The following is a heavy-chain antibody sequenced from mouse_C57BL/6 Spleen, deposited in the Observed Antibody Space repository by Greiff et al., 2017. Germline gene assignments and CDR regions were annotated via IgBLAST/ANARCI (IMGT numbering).Heavy chain of an antibody. CDR2: INPSSGYT. D-gene: IGHD4-1*01. CDR3: ARSWDLRAMDY. Sequence: QVHVKQSGAELARPGASVKMSCKASGYTFTSYTMHWVKQRPGQGLEWIGYINPSSGYTKYNQKFKDKATLTADKSSSTAYMQLSSLTSEDSAVYYCARSWDLRAMDYWGQGTSVTVSS. CDR1: GYTFTSYT. J-gene: IGHJ4*01. V-gene: IGHV1-4*01.